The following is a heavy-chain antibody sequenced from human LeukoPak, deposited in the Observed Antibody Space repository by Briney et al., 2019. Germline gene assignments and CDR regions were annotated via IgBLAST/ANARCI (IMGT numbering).Heavy chain of an antibody. CDR1: GGTFSSYA. CDR3: ARAGCSSTSCYKRAYWFDP. Sequence: SVKVSCKASGGTFSSYAISWVRRAPGQGLEWMGGIIPIFGTANYAQKFQGRVTITADESTSTAYMELSSLRSEDTAVYYCARAGCSSTSCYKRAYWFDPWGQGTLVTVSS. CDR2: IIPIFGTA. J-gene: IGHJ5*02. D-gene: IGHD2-2*02. V-gene: IGHV1-69*13.